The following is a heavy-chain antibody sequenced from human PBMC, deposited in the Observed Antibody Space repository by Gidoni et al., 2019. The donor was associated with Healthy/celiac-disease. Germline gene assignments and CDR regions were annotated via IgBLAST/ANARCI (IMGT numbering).Heavy chain of an antibody. J-gene: IGHJ4*02. CDR1: GVTFSSYS. D-gene: IGHD4-17*01. CDR3: ARVAEYGDFFDY. CDR2: ISSSSSYI. V-gene: IGHV3-21*01. Sequence: EVQLVESGGGLAKPGGYLILPCAASGVTFSSYSMNWVRQAPGKGLEWVSSISSSSSYIYYAGTMEGRFTISRDNAKNSLYLQTNSLRAEDTAVYYCARVAEYGDFFDYWGQGTLVTVSS.